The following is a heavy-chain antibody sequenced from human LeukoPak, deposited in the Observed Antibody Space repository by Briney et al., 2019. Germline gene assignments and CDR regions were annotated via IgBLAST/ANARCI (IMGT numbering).Heavy chain of an antibody. CDR3: AREDSWDIAVAGY. CDR1: GYTFTGYY. Sequence: ASVKVSCTASGYTFTGYYMHWVRQAPGQGLEWMGWISPNSGGTSYAQKFQGRVTMTRDTSISTAYMELSRLRSDDTAVYYCAREDSWDIAVAGYWGQGTLVTVSS. D-gene: IGHD6-19*01. J-gene: IGHJ4*02. V-gene: IGHV1-2*02. CDR2: ISPNSGGT.